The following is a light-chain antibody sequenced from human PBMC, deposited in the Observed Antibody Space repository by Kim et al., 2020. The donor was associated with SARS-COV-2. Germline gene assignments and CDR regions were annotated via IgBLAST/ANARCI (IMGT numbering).Light chain of an antibody. Sequence: DIQMTQSPSSLSTFVGDRVTITCQASQDISICLNWYQQKPGKAPKLLIYDASELETGVPSRFSGGGSGTDFTFTITGLQPEDIATYYCLQCDNLPYTFGQGTKLEIK. CDR2: DAS. CDR3: LQCDNLPYT. CDR1: QDISIC. J-gene: IGKJ2*01. V-gene: IGKV1-33*01.